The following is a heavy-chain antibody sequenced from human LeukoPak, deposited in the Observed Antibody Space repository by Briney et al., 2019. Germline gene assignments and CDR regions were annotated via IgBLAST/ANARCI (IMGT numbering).Heavy chain of an antibody. V-gene: IGHV1-46*01. CDR2: INPSGGST. J-gene: IGHJ5*02. D-gene: IGHD3-10*01. Sequence: ASVKVSCKASGYTFTSYYMHWVRQAPGQGLEWMGIINPSGGSTSYAQKFQGRVTMTRDMSTSTVYMELSSLRSEDTAVYYCARDKTLLWFGEPTGLPGNWFDPWGQGTLVTVSS. CDR3: ARDKTLLWFGEPTGLPGNWFDP. CDR1: GYTFTSYY.